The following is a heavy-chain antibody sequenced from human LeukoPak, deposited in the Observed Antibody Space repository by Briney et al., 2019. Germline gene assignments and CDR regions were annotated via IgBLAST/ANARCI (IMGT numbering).Heavy chain of an antibody. CDR2: ISSSGSTI. CDR1: GFTFSSYE. V-gene: IGHV3-48*03. CDR3: ASARPTVRGVTTRHEY. J-gene: IGHJ4*02. Sequence: GGSLRLSCAASGFTFSSYEMNRVRQAPGKGLEWVSYISSSGSTIYYADSVKGRFTISRDNAKNSLYLQMNSLRAEDTAVYYCASARPTVRGVTTRHEYWGQGTLVTVSS. D-gene: IGHD3-10*02.